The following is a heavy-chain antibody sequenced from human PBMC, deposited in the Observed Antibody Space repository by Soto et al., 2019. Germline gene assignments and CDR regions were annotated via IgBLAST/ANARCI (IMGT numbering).Heavy chain of an antibody. V-gene: IGHV3-23*01. CDR1: AFTFRNYA. D-gene: IGHD2-15*01. CDR3: ARRSPSWAFDI. J-gene: IGHJ3*02. CDR2: INENGDYT. Sequence: GGSLRLSCEASAFTFRNYAMAWVRQVPGKGLEWVSSINENGDYTFYANSVKGRFTVSRDNSKNILYLQMSSLRAEDTAVYYCARRSPSWAFDIWGQGTMVTVSS.